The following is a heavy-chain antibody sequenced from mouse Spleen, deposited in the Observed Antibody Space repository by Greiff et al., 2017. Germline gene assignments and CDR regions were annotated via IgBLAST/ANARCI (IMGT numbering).Heavy chain of an antibody. CDR3: ARHTLGLAWFAY. CDR2: ISGGGSYT. Sequence: EVMLVESGGGLVKPGGSLKLSCAASGFTFSSYGMSWVRQTPEKRLEWVATISGGGSYTYYPDSVKGRFTISRDNAKNNLYLQMSSLRSEDTALYYCARHTLGLAWFAYWGQGTLVTVSA. D-gene: IGHD4-1*01. V-gene: IGHV5-9-2*01. CDR1: GFTFSSYG. J-gene: IGHJ3*01.